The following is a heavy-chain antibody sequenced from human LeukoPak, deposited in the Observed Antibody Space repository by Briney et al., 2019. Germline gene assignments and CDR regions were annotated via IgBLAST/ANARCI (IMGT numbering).Heavy chain of an antibody. CDR3: ARGLVLRYFDWSRPQYGMDV. CDR2: IYYSGST. CDR1: GGSISSSSYY. V-gene: IGHV4-39*07. J-gene: IGHJ6*02. Sequence: SETLSLTCTVSGGSISSSSYYWGWIRQPPGKGLEWIGSIYYSGSTYYNPSLKSRVTISVDTSKNQFSLKLSSVTAADTAVYYCARGLVLRYFDWSRPQYGMDVWGQGTTVTVSS. D-gene: IGHD3-9*01.